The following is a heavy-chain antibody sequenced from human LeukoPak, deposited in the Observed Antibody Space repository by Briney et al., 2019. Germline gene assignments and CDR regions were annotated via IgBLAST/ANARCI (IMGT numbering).Heavy chain of an antibody. CDR2: ISGRGGGT. D-gene: IGHD1-1*01. J-gene: IGHJ4*02. CDR1: GFTFSSCA. CDR3: AKAQGRSGTFPFGY. Sequence: GGSLRLSCAASGFTFSSCAMSWVRQAPGKGLEWVSAISGRGGGTYYADSVKGRFIISRDNSKNTLYLQMNSLTAEDTAVYYCAKAQGRSGTFPFGYWGQGTLVTVSS. V-gene: IGHV3-23*01.